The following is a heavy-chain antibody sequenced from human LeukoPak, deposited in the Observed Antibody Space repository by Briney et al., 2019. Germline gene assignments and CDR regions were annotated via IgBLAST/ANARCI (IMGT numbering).Heavy chain of an antibody. V-gene: IGHV3-33*06. D-gene: IGHD6-25*01. CDR1: GFTFSSYG. CDR3: AKGPGATFYYYYMDV. J-gene: IGHJ6*03. CDR2: IWYDGSNK. Sequence: GGSLRLSCAASGFTFSSYGMHWVRQAPGKGLEWVAVIWYDGSNKYYADSAKGRFTISRDNSKNTLYLQMNSLRAEDTAVYYCAKGPGATFYYYYMDVWGKGTTVTVSS.